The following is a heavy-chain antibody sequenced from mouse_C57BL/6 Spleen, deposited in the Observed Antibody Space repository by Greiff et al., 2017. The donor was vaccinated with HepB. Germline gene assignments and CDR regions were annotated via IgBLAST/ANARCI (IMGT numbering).Heavy chain of an antibody. Sequence: VKLQESGPELVKPGASVKISCKASGYAFSSSWMNWVKQRPGKGLEWIGRIYPGDGDTNYNGKFKGKATLTADKSSSTAYMQLSSLTSEDSAVYFCAREGNSYDYVLFAYWGQGTLVTVSA. CDR2: IYPGDGDT. D-gene: IGHD2-4*01. CDR1: GYAFSSSW. V-gene: IGHV1-82*01. J-gene: IGHJ3*01. CDR3: AREGNSYDYVLFAY.